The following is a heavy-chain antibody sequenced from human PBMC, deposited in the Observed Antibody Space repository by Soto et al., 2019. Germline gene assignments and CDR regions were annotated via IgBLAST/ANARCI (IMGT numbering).Heavy chain of an antibody. CDR2: INQDGNEK. V-gene: IGHV3-7*01. CDR1: GFAFSNYW. Sequence: EVQLVESGGGLVQPGGSLRLSCAASGFAFSNYWMSWLRQAPGKGLEWVANINQDGNEKYYVDSMKGRFTVSRDNAKKSLYLQMNSLSAEDTAVYYCAIAPFGVVLVSQWCDPGGQGTLVTVSS. CDR3: AIAPFGVVLVSQWCDP. J-gene: IGHJ5*02. D-gene: IGHD3-3*01.